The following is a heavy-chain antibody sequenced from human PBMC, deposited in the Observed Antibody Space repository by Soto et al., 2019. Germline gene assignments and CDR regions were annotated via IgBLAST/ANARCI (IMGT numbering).Heavy chain of an antibody. CDR2: ISSTTNYI. CDR1: GFTFSRYS. Sequence: GGSLRLSCAASGFTFSRYSMNWVRQAPGKGLEWVSSISSTTNYIYYADSMKGRFTVSRDNAENSVYLDMNSLSAEDTAVYYCARESEDLTSNFDYWGQGTLVTVSS. J-gene: IGHJ4*02. CDR3: ARESEDLTSNFDY. V-gene: IGHV3-21*01.